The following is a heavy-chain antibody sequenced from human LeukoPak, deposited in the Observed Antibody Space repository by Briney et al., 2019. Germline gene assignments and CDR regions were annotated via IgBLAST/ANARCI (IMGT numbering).Heavy chain of an antibody. CDR3: AKRPSDYGDYVSYFDY. Sequence: GGSLRLSCAASGFSFISYDMHWVRQAPGKGLEWVGVISDDGRRKDYADSVKGRFTISRDNSKDTLYLQMNSLRAEDTAVYYCAKRPSDYGDYVSYFDYWGQGTLVTVSS. CDR1: GFSFISYD. J-gene: IGHJ4*02. V-gene: IGHV3-30*18. D-gene: IGHD4-17*01. CDR2: ISDDGRRK.